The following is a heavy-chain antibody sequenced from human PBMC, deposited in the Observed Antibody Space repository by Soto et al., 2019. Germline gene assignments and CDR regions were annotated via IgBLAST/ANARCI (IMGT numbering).Heavy chain of an antibody. Sequence: EVYLLESGGGLVHPGESLRLSCAASGFIFSNYAMSWVRQAPGKGLEWVSTISVPDAGTAYADSVKGRFTISRDNSKNTLYLQKNSLRVEDTAVYYCAKDAPGSGWLSDSWGQGARVTVSS. V-gene: IGHV3-23*01. J-gene: IGHJ4*02. CDR2: ISVPDAGT. CDR1: GFIFSNYA. CDR3: AKDAPGSGWLSDS. D-gene: IGHD3-22*01.